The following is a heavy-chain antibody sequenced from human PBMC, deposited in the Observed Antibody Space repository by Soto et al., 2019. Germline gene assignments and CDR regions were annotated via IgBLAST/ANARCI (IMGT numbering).Heavy chain of an antibody. CDR1: GYSFTIYW. J-gene: IGHJ4*02. CDR2: IYPGDSDT. Sequence: GESLKISCNGSGYSFTIYWIGWVRQMPGKGLEWMGIIYPGDSDTRYSPSFQGQVTISADKSISTAYLQWSSLKASDTAMYYCARVNCSGGSCFSPFDYWGQGTLVTVSS. D-gene: IGHD2-15*01. CDR3: ARVNCSGGSCFSPFDY. V-gene: IGHV5-51*01.